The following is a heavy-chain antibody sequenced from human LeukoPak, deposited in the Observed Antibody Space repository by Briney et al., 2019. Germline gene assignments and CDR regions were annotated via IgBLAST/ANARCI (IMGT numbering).Heavy chain of an antibody. CDR1: GYTFTGYY. CDR2: INPNSGNT. CDR3: ARGYSGWN. V-gene: IGHV1-8*02. J-gene: IGHJ4*02. D-gene: IGHD6-19*01. Sequence: ASVKVSCKASGYTFTGYYMHWVRQAPGQGLEWMGWINPNSGNTGYAQKFQGRVTMTRNTSISTAYMELSSLRSEDTAVYYCARGYSGWNWGQGTLVTVSS.